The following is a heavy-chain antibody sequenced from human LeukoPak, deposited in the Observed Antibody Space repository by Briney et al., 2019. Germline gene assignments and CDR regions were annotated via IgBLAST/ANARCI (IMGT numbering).Heavy chain of an antibody. D-gene: IGHD3-22*01. CDR3: ARVGEYYYDSSGTAADYYYYYGMDV. Sequence: ASVKVSCKASGYTFTSYDINWVRQATGQGLEWMGWMNPNSGNTGYAQKFQGRVTMPRNTPISTAYMELSSLRSEDTAVYYCARVGEYYYDSSGTAADYYYYYGMDVWGQGTTVTVSS. CDR2: MNPNSGNT. V-gene: IGHV1-8*01. CDR1: GYTFTSYD. J-gene: IGHJ6*02.